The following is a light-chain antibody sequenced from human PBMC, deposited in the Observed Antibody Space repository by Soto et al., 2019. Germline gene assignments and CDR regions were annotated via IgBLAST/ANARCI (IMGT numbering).Light chain of an antibody. CDR1: QDISTY. Sequence: IQMTPSPSSLSATVGDRGTDTCRASQDISTYLNWYQQKPGKAPKLLIYAASSLQSGVPSRFSGSGSGTDFTLTISSLQPEDFATYYCLQDYNYPVTFGQGTKVDIK. CDR3: LQDYNYPVT. CDR2: AAS. J-gene: IGKJ1*01. V-gene: IGKV1-6*01.